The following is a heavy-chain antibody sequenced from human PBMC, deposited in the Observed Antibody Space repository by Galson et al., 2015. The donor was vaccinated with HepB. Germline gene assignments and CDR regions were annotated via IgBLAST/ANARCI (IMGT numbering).Heavy chain of an antibody. CDR1: GFTFGTYG. J-gene: IGHJ4*02. CDR2: DSYDGINK. D-gene: IGHD5-24*01. V-gene: IGHV3-30*18. Sequence: SLRLSCAASGFTFGTYGMHWVRQAPGKGLEWVAIDSYDGINKYYANSVTGRFTISRDNSRNILYLQMDSLRAEDTAVYYCAKDLWGARDGYHYGADHWGQGTLVTVSS. CDR3: AKDLWGARDGYHYGADH.